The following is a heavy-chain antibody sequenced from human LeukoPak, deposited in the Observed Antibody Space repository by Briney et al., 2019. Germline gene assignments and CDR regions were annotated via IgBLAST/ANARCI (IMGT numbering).Heavy chain of an antibody. Sequence: SQTLSLTCTVSGGSISRSGYYWSWIRQHPGEGLEWIGYIYYSGSTYYNPSLKSRVTISVDTSKNQFSLELSSVTAADTAVYYCARDLRSSSSSGINYYGMDVWGQGTTVTVSS. CDR3: ARDLRSSSSSGINYYGMDV. D-gene: IGHD6-6*01. CDR2: IYYSGST. J-gene: IGHJ6*02. CDR1: GGSISRSGYY. V-gene: IGHV4-31*03.